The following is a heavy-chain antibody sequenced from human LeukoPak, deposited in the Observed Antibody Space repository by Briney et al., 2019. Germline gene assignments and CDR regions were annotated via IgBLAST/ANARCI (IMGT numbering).Heavy chain of an antibody. CDR1: GFTFSSYW. V-gene: IGHV3-74*01. D-gene: IGHD6-13*01. Sequence: GGSLRLSCAASGFTFSSYWMHWVRQAPGKGLVWISRINSDGSSTSYADSVKGRFTISRDNAKNTLYLQMSSLRAEDTAVYYCAKGRLYSSSWAFDYWGQGTLVTVSS. J-gene: IGHJ4*02. CDR2: INSDGSST. CDR3: AKGRLYSSSWAFDY.